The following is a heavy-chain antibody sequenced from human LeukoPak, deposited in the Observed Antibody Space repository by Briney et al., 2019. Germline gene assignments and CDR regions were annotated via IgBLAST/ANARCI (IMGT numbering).Heavy chain of an antibody. V-gene: IGHV3-11*01. CDR1: GFTFSDYY. Sequence: GWSLRLSCTASGFTFSDYYMSWIRQAPGKGLEGVSYISSSGSTIYYADSLKGRFTISMDNANNSLYLQMNSLRAEDTAVYYCARDSALVYYYYYYMDVWGKGTTVTVSS. CDR3: ARDSALVYYYYYYMDV. J-gene: IGHJ6*03. CDR2: ISSSGSTI. D-gene: IGHD6-6*01.